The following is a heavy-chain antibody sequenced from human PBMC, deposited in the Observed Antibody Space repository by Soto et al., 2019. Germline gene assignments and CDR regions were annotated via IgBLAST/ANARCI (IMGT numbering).Heavy chain of an antibody. CDR1: GGSISSSSYY. CDR2: IYYSGST. Sequence: SETLSLTCTVSGGSISSSSYYWGWIRQPPGKGLEWIGSIYYSGSTYYNPSLKSRVTISVDTSKNQFSLKLSSVTAADTAVYYCARHVWDPYYYYYMDVWGKGTTVTVSS. CDR3: ARHVWDPYYYYYMDV. V-gene: IGHV4-39*01. D-gene: IGHD2-8*01. J-gene: IGHJ6*03.